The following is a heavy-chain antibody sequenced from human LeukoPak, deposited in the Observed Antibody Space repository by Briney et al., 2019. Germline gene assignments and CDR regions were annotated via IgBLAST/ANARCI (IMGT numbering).Heavy chain of an antibody. Sequence: SETLCLTCTVSGGSISSYYWSWIRQPPGKGLEWIGYIYYSGSTNYNPSLKSRVTISVDTSKSQFSLKLSSVTAADTAVYYCARSEYSSSSGETDYWGQGTLVTVSS. CDR2: IYYSGST. CDR1: GGSISSYY. D-gene: IGHD6-6*01. CDR3: ARSEYSSSSGETDY. J-gene: IGHJ4*02. V-gene: IGHV4-59*08.